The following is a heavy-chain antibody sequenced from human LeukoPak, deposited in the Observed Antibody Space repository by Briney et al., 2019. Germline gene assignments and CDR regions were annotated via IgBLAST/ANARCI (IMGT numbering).Heavy chain of an antibody. CDR1: GGSISSYY. CDR3: ARADKKSSYDYVWGSYRSARAFDI. J-gene: IGHJ3*02. Sequence: SETLSLTCTVSGGSISSYYWSWIRQPAGKGLEWIGRIYTSGSTNYNPSLKSRVTMSVDTSKNQFSLKLSSVTAADTAVYYCARADKKSSYDYVWGSYRSARAFDIWGQGTMVTVSS. D-gene: IGHD3-16*02. V-gene: IGHV4-4*07. CDR2: IYTSGST.